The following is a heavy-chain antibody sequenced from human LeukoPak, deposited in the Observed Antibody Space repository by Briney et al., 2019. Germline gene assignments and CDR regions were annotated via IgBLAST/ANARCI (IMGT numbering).Heavy chain of an antibody. CDR3: ARGSEDYGDYDQWFDY. V-gene: IGHV4-30-2*01. CDR1: GGSISSGGYS. J-gene: IGHJ4*02. Sequence: PSETLSLTCAVSGGSISSGGYSWSWIRQPPGKGLEWIGYIYHSGSTYYNPSLNSRVTISVDRSTNQVSLKLSSVTAADTAVYYCARGSEDYGDYDQWFDYWGQGTLVTVSS. CDR2: IYHSGST. D-gene: IGHD4-17*01.